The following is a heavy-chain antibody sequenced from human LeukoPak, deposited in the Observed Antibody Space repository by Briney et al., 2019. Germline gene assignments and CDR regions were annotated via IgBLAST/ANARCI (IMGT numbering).Heavy chain of an antibody. CDR1: GGSTNNYY. D-gene: IGHD3-3*01. CDR3: ARADFGVIMIY. J-gene: IGHJ4*02. CDR2: IYYSGST. V-gene: IGHV4-59*01. Sequence: KPSETLSLTCTVSGGSTNNYYWSWIRQPPGKGLEWIGYIYYSGSTNYNPSLKSRVTISIDTSKNQFSLKLSSVTAADTAVYYCARADFGVIMIYWGQGTLVTVSS.